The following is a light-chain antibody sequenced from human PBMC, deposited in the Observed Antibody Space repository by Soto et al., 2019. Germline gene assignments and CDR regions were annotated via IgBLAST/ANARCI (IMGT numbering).Light chain of an antibody. V-gene: IGLV2-14*01. CDR3: SSYTSSNTDV. Sequence: QSALTQPASVSGPPGQSITISCTGTSSDVGGYNYVSWYQQHPGKATKLMIYEVTNRPSGVSNRFSGSKSGNTASLTISGLQSEDEADYYCSSYTSSNTDVFGPGTKLTVL. J-gene: IGLJ1*01. CDR2: EVT. CDR1: SSDVGGYNY.